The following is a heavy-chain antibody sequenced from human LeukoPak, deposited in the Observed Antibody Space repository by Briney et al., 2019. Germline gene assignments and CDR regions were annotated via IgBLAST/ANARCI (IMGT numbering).Heavy chain of an antibody. J-gene: IGHJ3*02. Sequence: SETLSLTCTVSGGSISSYYWSGILQPPGKGLEWIGYIYYSGSTNYNPSLKSRVTISVDTSKNQFSLKLSSVTAADTAVYYCARAVDAFDIWGQGTMVTVSS. V-gene: IGHV4-59*01. CDR3: ARAVDAFDI. CDR2: IYYSGST. CDR1: GGSISSYY.